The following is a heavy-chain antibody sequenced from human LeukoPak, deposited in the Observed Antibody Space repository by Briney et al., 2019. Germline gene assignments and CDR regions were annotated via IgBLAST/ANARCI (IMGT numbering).Heavy chain of an antibody. CDR2: ILYSGIT. D-gene: IGHD3-9*01. CDR3: ARHDYDLLTGYTINWFDP. V-gene: IGHV4-39*01. CDR1: SGSINSGTHY. J-gene: IGHJ5*02. Sequence: PSETLSLTCTVSSGSINSGTHYWGWVRQPPGKGLEWLGSILYSGITFYNPSLKSRVTVSIDTSKNQFSLKLNSVTAADTAVYYCARHDYDLLTGYTINWFDPWGQGTLVTVSS.